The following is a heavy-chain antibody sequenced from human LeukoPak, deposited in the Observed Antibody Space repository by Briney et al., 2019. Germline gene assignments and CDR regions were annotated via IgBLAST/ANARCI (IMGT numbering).Heavy chain of an antibody. CDR1: GFIFDDFG. CDR3: TRDETGIDY. Sequence: GGSLRLPCAASGFIFDDFGMTWVRQAPGKGLEWVSSINWNGDITPYADSVKGRFTISRDNAKNALYLQMNSLRPEDTALCFCTRDETGIDYWGQGTLVTVSS. J-gene: IGHJ4*02. CDR2: INWNGDIT. D-gene: IGHD1-1*01. V-gene: IGHV3-20*04.